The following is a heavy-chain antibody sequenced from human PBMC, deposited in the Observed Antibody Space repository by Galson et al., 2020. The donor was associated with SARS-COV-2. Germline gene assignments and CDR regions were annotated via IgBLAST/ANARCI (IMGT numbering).Heavy chain of an antibody. CDR2: ISYDGSNK. J-gene: IGHJ4*02. CDR3: ACGYDILTGYLYFDG. V-gene: IGHV3-30-3*01. Sequence: GESLKISCAASGFTFSSSAMHWVRQAPGKGLEWVAVISYDGSNKYYADSAKGRFTISRDNSKNTLYLQMNSLRAEDTAVYYCACGYDILTGYLYFDGWGQGTLVTVSS. D-gene: IGHD3-9*01. CDR1: GFTFSSSA.